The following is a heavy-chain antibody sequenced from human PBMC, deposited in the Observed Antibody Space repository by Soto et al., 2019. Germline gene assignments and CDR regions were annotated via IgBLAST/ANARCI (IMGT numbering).Heavy chain of an antibody. Sequence: QITLKESGPTLVKPTATLTLTCTFSGFSLSTSGVSVGWIRQPPGKALEWLAFIYWDDDKRYSPSLKSRLTITKDTSKTQLFLTMTNMDPVETTTYYCAHPYSSSWTFDSWGQGTLVTVSS. CDR3: AHPYSSSWTFDS. J-gene: IGHJ4*02. CDR2: IYWDDDK. D-gene: IGHD6-13*01. V-gene: IGHV2-5*02. CDR1: GFSLSTSGVS.